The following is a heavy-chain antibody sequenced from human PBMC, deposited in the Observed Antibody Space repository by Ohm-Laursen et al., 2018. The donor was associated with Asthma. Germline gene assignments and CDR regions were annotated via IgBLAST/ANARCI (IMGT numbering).Heavy chain of an antibody. J-gene: IGHJ4*02. V-gene: IGHV4-59*01. D-gene: IGHD2-15*01. CDR3: ARDMQDGYIVVVVAAQIDY. CDR2: IYYSGST. CDR1: GGSISSYY. Sequence: GTLSLTCTISGGSISSYYWSWIRQPPGKGLEWIGYIYYSGSTNYNPSLKSRVTISVDTSKNQFSLKLSSVTAADTAVYYCARDMQDGYIVVVVAAQIDYWGQGTLVTVSS.